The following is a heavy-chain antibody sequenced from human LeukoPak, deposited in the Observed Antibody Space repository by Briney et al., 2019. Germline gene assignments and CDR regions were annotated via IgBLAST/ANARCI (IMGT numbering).Heavy chain of an antibody. V-gene: IGHV4-31*03. CDR1: GGSISSGGYY. Sequence: PSETLSLTCTVSGGSISSGGYYWSWIRHHPGKGLEWLGYIYYRGSTYYNPSLKSRVTISVDTSKNQFSLKLSSVTAADTAVYYCARLVVVAATWPTEEYYFDYWGQGTLVTVSS. D-gene: IGHD2-15*01. CDR2: IYYRGST. CDR3: ARLVVVAATWPTEEYYFDY. J-gene: IGHJ4*02.